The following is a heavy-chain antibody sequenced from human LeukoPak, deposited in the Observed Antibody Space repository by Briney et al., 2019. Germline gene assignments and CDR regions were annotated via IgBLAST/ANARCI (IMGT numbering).Heavy chain of an antibody. CDR3: ARGRFARFFDY. CDR1: GGSFSGYY. CDR2: INHSGST. J-gene: IGHJ4*02. Sequence: TPSETLSLTCAVYGGSFSGYYWSWIRQPPGKGLEWIGEINHSGSTNYNPSLKSRVTISVDTSKNQFSLRLSSVTAADTAVYYCARGRFARFFDYWGQGTLVTVSS. D-gene: IGHD2-21*01. V-gene: IGHV4-34*01.